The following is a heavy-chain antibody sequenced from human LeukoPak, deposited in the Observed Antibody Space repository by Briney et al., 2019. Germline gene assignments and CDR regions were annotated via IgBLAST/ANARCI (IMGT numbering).Heavy chain of an antibody. V-gene: IGHV4-59*01. CDR2: IYYRGST. J-gene: IGHJ4*02. D-gene: IGHD3-22*01. CDR3: ARGADSSGYYSIFYFDY. CDR1: GGSINNYY. Sequence: SETLSLTCTVSGGSINNYYWSWIRQPPGKGLEWIGYIYYRGSTNYNPSLKSRVTISVDTSKNQFSLKLSSVTAADTAVYYCARGADSSGYYSIFYFDYWGQGTLVTVSS.